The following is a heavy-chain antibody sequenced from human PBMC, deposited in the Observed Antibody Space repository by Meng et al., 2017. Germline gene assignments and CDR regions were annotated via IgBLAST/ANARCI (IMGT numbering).Heavy chain of an antibody. CDR1: GGSFSGYY. J-gene: IGHJ4*02. V-gene: IGHV4-34*01. CDR2: INHSGST. CDR3: ARGTRGYSYGNDY. D-gene: IGHD5-18*01. Sequence: QVQLQQWGAGLLKPSETLSHTCAVYGGSFSGYYWSWIRQPPGKGLEWIGEINHSGSTNYNPSLKSRVTISVDTSKNQFSLKLSSVTAADTAVYYCARGTRGYSYGNDYWGQGTLVTVSS.